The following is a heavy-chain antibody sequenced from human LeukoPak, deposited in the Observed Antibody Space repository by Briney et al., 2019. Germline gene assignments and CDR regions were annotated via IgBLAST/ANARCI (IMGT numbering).Heavy chain of an antibody. CDR3: AREYSSSHYYYYYMDV. D-gene: IGHD6-6*01. CDR1: GFTFSDYY. CDR2: ISSSGSTI. V-gene: IGHV3-11*04. Sequence: GGSLGLSCAASGFTFSDYYMSWIRQAPGKGLEWVSYISSSGSTIYYADSVKGRFTISRDNAKNSLYLQMNSLRAEDTAVYYCAREYSSSHYYYYYMDVWGKGTTVTVSS. J-gene: IGHJ6*03.